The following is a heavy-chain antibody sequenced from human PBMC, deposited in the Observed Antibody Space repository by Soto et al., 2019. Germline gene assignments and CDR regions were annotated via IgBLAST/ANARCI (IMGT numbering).Heavy chain of an antibody. J-gene: IGHJ4*02. CDR1: GFTFSSYS. V-gene: IGHV3-48*01. CDR3: ARGSGYDSATDFFDY. D-gene: IGHD5-12*01. CDR2: ISSSSSTI. Sequence: GGSLRLSCAASGFTFSSYSMNWVRQAPGKGLEWVSYISSSSSTIYYADSVKGRFTISRDNAKNSLYLQMNSLRAEDTAVYYCARGSGYDSATDFFDYWGQGTLVTVSS.